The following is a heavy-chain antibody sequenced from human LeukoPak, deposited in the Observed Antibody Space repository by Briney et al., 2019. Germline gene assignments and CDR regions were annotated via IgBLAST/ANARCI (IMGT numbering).Heavy chain of an antibody. D-gene: IGHD6-13*01. V-gene: IGHV4-39*01. Sequence: SETLSLTCTVSGVSISSTSYYWGWIRQPPGKGLEWIGSIYYSGRTYYNPSLKSRVTTSVDTSKNQFSLRLSSVTAADTAVYFCARGRVSSSTWYSTYYYYFYMDVWGKGTTVTVSS. CDR3: ARGRVSSSTWYSTYYYYFYMDV. J-gene: IGHJ6*03. CDR2: IYYSGRT. CDR1: GVSISSTSYY.